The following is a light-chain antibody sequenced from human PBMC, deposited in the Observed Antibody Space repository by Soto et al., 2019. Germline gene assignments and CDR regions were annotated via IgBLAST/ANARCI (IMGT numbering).Light chain of an antibody. CDR1: SSDVGGYDY. J-gene: IGLJ1*01. CDR3: SSYTGSSTFV. CDR2: DVN. Sequence: QSALTQPASVSGSPGQSITISCTGTSSDVGGYDYVSWYQQLPGKAPKLLIYDVNNRPSGVSHRFSGSKSGNTASLTFSGLQAEDEADYYCSSYTGSSTFVFGTGTKVTVL. V-gene: IGLV2-14*01.